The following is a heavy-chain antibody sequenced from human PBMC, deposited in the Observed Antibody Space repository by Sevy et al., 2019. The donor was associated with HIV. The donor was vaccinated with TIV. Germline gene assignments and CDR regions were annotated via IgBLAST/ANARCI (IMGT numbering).Heavy chain of an antibody. CDR3: EKGGGGHYDPDEIAYYFYYYNMDV. J-gene: IGHJ6*03. Sequence: GGSLRLSCAVSGFSFDSYGMTWVRQAPGKGLEWVSAISGSGTRTYYADSVKGRFIISRDNSKNTLDLQMNKLRAEDSGIYYSEKGGGGHYDPDEIAYYFYYYNMDVWGKGTTVTVSS. CDR2: ISGSGTRT. V-gene: IGHV3-23*01. D-gene: IGHD3-22*01. CDR1: GFSFDSYG.